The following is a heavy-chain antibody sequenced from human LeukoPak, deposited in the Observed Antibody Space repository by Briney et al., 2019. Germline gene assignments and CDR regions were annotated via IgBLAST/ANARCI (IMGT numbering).Heavy chain of an antibody. CDR1: GFTFSSYA. D-gene: IGHD5-12*01. Sequence: GGSLRLSCAASGFTFSSYAMSWVRQAPGKGLEWVSATSGSGGSTYYADSVKGRFTISRDNSKNTLYLQMNSLRAEDTAVYYCAKDQWPYSGYGYYYYGMDVWGQGTTVTVSS. CDR3: AKDQWPYSGYGYYYYGMDV. V-gene: IGHV3-23*01. CDR2: TSGSGGST. J-gene: IGHJ6*02.